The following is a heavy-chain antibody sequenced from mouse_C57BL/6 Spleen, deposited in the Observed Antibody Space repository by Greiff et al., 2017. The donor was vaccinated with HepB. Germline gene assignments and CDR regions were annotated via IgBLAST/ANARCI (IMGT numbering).Heavy chain of an antibody. J-gene: IGHJ3*01. CDR2: FYPGSGSI. CDR1: GYTFTEYT. CDR3: ARHEDTIYYGNPWFSY. Sequence: VQLQQSGAELVKPGASVKLSCKASGYTFTEYTIHWVKQRSGQGLEWIGWFYPGSGSIKYNEKFKAKATLTADKSSSTVYMGLSRLTSEDSAVYFCARHEDTIYYGNPWFSYWGQGTLVTVSA. D-gene: IGHD2-1*01. V-gene: IGHV1-62-2*01.